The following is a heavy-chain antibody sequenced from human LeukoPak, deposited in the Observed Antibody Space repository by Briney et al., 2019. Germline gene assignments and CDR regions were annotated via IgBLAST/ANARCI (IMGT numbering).Heavy chain of an antibody. Sequence: GGSLRLSCAVSGITLSNYGMSWVRQAPGKGLEWFAGISDRGSRTNYADSVKGLFTISTDHPRNTLYLQMNSLRAEDTAVYFCAKRGVVIRVILVGFHKEAYYFDSWGQGALVTVSS. J-gene: IGHJ4*02. CDR1: GITLSNYG. CDR3: AKRGVVIRVILVGFHKEAYYFDS. CDR2: ISDRGSRT. D-gene: IGHD3-22*01. V-gene: IGHV3-23*01.